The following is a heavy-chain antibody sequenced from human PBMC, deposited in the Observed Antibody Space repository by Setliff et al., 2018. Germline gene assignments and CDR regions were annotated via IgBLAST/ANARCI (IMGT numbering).Heavy chain of an antibody. CDR1: GFTFSSYA. J-gene: IGHJ4*02. D-gene: IGHD3-22*01. Sequence: PSETLSLSCAASGFTFSSYAMSWVRQAPGKGLEWVSAISGSGGSTYYADSVKGRFTISRDNSKNTLYLQMNSLRAEDTAVYYCAKRDGYYYDSSGYYLDYWGQGTLVTVS. CDR2: ISGSGGST. CDR3: AKRDGYYYDSSGYYLDY. V-gene: IGHV3-23*01.